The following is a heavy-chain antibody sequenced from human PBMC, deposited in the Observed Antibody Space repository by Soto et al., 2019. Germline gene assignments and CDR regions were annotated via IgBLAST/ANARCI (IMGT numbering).Heavy chain of an antibody. CDR1: GGTFSSYA. J-gene: IGHJ6*02. Sequence: SVKVSCKASGGTFSSYAISWVRQAPGQGLEWMGGIIPIFGTANYAQKFQGRVTITADESTSTAYMELSSLRSEHTAVYYCARGACGGDCSMDVWGQGTPVTVSS. V-gene: IGHV1-69*13. CDR2: IIPIFGTA. D-gene: IGHD2-21*02. CDR3: ARGACGGDCSMDV.